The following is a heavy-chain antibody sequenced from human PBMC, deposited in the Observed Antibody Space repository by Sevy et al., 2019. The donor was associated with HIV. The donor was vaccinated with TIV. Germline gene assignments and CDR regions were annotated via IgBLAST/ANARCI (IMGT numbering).Heavy chain of an antibody. CDR3: AREDSDDTSAYYYFYYGMDV. CDR2: IHPKSGAT. Sequence: ASVKVSCKASGYTFTAYYIHWLRQAPGQGLEWMGRIHPKSGATNYAQKFQGSVTMTRDTSISTSFMELTSLRSDDTAVYYCAREDSDDTSAYYYFYYGMDVWGQGTTVTVSS. CDR1: GYTFTAYY. D-gene: IGHD3-22*01. J-gene: IGHJ6*02. V-gene: IGHV1-2*06.